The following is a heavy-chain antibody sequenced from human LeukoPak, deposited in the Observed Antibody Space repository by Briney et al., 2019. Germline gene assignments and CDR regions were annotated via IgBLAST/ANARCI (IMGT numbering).Heavy chain of an antibody. Sequence: PGGSLRLSCAASGFIFSDYYMSWIRQAPGKGLEWVANIKQDGSEKYYVDSVKGRFTISRDNAKNSLYLQMNSLRAEDTAVYYCARDLGQWLALDAFDIWGQGTMVTVSS. D-gene: IGHD6-19*01. V-gene: IGHV3-7*01. CDR2: IKQDGSEK. CDR3: ARDLGQWLALDAFDI. J-gene: IGHJ3*02. CDR1: GFIFSDYY.